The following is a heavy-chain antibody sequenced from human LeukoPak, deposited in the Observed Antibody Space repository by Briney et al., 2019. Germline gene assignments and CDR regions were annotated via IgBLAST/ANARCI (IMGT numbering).Heavy chain of an antibody. Sequence: TGGSLRLPCAASGFTFDDYAMHWVRQAPGKGLEWVSGISWNSGSIGYADSVKGRFTISRDNAKNSLYLQMNSLRAEDTALYYCAKDIGSIVGATPIDYWGQGTLVTVSS. J-gene: IGHJ4*02. CDR1: GFTFDDYA. CDR2: ISWNSGSI. D-gene: IGHD1-26*01. V-gene: IGHV3-9*01. CDR3: AKDIGSIVGATPIDY.